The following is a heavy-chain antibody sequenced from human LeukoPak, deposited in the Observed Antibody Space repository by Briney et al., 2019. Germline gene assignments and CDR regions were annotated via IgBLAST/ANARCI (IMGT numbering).Heavy chain of an antibody. J-gene: IGHJ6*02. D-gene: IGHD1-26*01. V-gene: IGHV1-69*04. CDR2: IIPILGIA. CDR3: ARDHDGTGYYGMDV. Sequence: SVKVSCKASGGTFSSYAISWVRQAPGQGLEWMGRIIPILGIANYAQKLQGRVTMTTDTSTSTAYMELRSLRSDDTAVYYCARDHDGTGYYGMDVWGQGTTVTVSS. CDR1: GGTFSSYA.